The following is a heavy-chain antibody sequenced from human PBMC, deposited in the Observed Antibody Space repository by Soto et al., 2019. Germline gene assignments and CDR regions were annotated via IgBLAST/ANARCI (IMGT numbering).Heavy chain of an antibody. CDR2: ISAYNGNT. CDR1: GYTFTSYG. D-gene: IGHD3-3*01. Sequence: QVQLVQSGAEVKKPGASVKVSCKASGYTFTSYGISWVRQAPGQGLEWMGWISAYNGNTNYAQKLQGRVTMTTDTSTSTAYMELRSLRSDDTAVYYCARDHFVFWSHYYYYYGMDVWGQGTTVNVSS. V-gene: IGHV1-18*01. CDR3: ARDHFVFWSHYYYYYGMDV. J-gene: IGHJ6*02.